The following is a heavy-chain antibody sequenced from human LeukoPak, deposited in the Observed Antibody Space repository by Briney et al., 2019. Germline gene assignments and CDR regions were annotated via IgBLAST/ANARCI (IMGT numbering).Heavy chain of an antibody. D-gene: IGHD1-26*01. Sequence: GGSLRLSCAASGFTFDDYAMPWVRHAPGKGLEWVSVIYSGGSTYYADSVKGRFTISRDNSKNTLYLQMNSLRAEDTAVYYCARDPSGSYGFWGQGTMVTVSS. J-gene: IGHJ3*01. CDR2: IYSGGST. CDR1: GFTFDDYA. CDR3: ARDPSGSYGF. V-gene: IGHV3-66*01.